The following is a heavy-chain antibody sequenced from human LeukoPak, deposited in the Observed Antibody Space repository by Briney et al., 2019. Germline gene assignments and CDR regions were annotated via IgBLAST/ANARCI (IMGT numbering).Heavy chain of an antibody. CDR1: GFTFSSYS. J-gene: IGHJ3*02. V-gene: IGHV3-48*04. CDR3: AVTVMYQNAFDI. CDR2: ISSSSSTI. D-gene: IGHD2-2*01. Sequence: GGSLRLSCAASGFTFSSYSMNWVRQAPGKGLEWVSYISSSSSTIYYADSVKGRLTISRDNAKNSLYLQMNSLRAEDTAVYYCAVTVMYQNAFDIWGQGTMVTVSS.